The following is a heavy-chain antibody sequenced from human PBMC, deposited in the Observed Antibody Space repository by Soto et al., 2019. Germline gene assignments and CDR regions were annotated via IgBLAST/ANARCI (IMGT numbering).Heavy chain of an antibody. Sequence: QVQLVQSGAEVKKPGASVKVSCKTSGYTFTVYYMHWVRQAPGQGLEWMGWINPNSGGTNYAQKFHGRVTMTRDTSISTAYMELSRLRSDDTAVYYCARLPAATTVTTPAAYFDYWGQGTLVTVSS. J-gene: IGHJ4*02. D-gene: IGHD4-17*01. CDR3: ARLPAATTVTTPAAYFDY. CDR1: GYTFTVYY. V-gene: IGHV1-2*02. CDR2: INPNSGGT.